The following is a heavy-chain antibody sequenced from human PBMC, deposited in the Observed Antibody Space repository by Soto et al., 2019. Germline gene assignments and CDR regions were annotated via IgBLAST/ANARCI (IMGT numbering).Heavy chain of an antibody. Sequence: QVQLVQSGAEVKKPGSSVKVSCKASGGTFSSYTISWVRQAPGQGLEWMGRIIPILGIANYAQKFQGRVTITADKSTSTAYMQLSSLSSEDTAVYYCARGSDYIWGSYMATWFDPWGQGTLVTVSS. CDR2: IIPILGIA. J-gene: IGHJ5*02. CDR1: GGTFSSYT. V-gene: IGHV1-69*02. CDR3: ARGSDYIWGSYMATWFDP. D-gene: IGHD3-16*01.